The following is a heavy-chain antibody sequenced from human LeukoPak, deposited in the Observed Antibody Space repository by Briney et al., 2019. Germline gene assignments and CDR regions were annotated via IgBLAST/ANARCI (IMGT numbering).Heavy chain of an antibody. Sequence: SETLSLTCTVSGGSISSYYWNWIRQPAGKGLEWIGHIFTSGSTNYNPSLKSRVTISVDTSKNQFSLKLSSVTAADTAVYYCASSRFGELHYWGQGTLVTVSS. CDR1: GGSISSYY. D-gene: IGHD3-10*01. CDR3: ASSRFGELHY. V-gene: IGHV4-4*09. CDR2: IFTSGST. J-gene: IGHJ4*02.